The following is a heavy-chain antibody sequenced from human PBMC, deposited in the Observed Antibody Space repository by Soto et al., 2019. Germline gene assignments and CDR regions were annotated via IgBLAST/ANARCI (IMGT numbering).Heavy chain of an antibody. V-gene: IGHV3-53*01. CDR3: ARVGHTVRDFDY. CDR2: IYSGGST. J-gene: IGHJ4*02. D-gene: IGHD4-17*01. Sequence: GGSLRLSCAASGFTFSSYAVSWVRQAPGKGPEWISVIYSGGSTYYADSVKGRFTISRDNSKNTLYLQMNSLRAEDTAVYYCARVGHTVRDFDYWGQGTLVTVSS. CDR1: GFTFSSYA.